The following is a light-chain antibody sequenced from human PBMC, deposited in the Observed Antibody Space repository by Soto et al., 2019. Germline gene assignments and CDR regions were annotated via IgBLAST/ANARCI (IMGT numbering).Light chain of an antibody. V-gene: IGKV3-11*01. CDR3: QQRSNWLT. CDR1: QSVSSY. Sequence: EIVLTQSPATLSLSPGERATLSCRASQSVSSYLTWYQQKPGQAPRLLIYDASNRATGIPARFSGSGSGTDFTLTISSLETEDFAVYYCQQRSNWLTFGGRTKVEIK. CDR2: DAS. J-gene: IGKJ4*01.